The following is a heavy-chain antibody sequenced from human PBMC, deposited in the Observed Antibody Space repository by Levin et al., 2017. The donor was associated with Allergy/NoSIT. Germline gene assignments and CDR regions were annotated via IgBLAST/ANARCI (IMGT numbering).Heavy chain of an antibody. CDR3: ANYQQRGIDY. Sequence: GGSLRLSCAASGFTFGSSAMSWFRQAPGRGLEWISVVDGRGGNIHYADSVKGRFTISRDNSKNTLYLQVNSLRAEDTAMYYCANYQQRGIDYWGQGTLVTVSS. CDR2: VDGRGGNI. CDR1: GFTFGSSA. D-gene: IGHD2-2*01. V-gene: IGHV3-23*01. J-gene: IGHJ4*02.